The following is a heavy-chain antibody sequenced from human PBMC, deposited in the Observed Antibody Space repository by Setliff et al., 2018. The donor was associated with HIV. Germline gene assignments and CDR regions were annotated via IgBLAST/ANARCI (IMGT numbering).Heavy chain of an antibody. CDR2: ISSSGFPI. Sequence: LRLSCIASAFSFNNYYMTWVRQAPGKGLEWVAQISSSGFPIYYADSVRGRFTASRDNGKNSLFLQMNSLRAEDTAVYYCVRGTLDFWGQGNLVTVSS. V-gene: IGHV3-48*01. CDR1: AFSFNNYY. J-gene: IGHJ4*02. CDR3: VRGTLDF.